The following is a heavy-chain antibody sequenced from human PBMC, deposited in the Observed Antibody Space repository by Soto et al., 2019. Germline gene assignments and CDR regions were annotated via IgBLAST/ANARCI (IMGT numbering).Heavy chain of an antibody. CDR3: ARLQVGRYFDWQIQVGAFDV. V-gene: IGHV2-70*01. J-gene: IGHJ3*01. D-gene: IGHD3-9*01. CDR2: IDWHDDK. Sequence: AGPTLVNPTQTLTLTCTFSGFSLSTSGMCVSWIRQPPGKALEWLALIDWHDDKYYSTSLKTRLTISKDTSKNQVFLTLTNMDPVDTATYYWARLQVGRYFDWQIQVGAFDVWGQATMV. CDR1: GFSLSTSGMC.